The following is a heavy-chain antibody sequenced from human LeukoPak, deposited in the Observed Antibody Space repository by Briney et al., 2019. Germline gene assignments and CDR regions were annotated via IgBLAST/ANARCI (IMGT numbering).Heavy chain of an antibody. Sequence: PGGSLRLSCAASGFTVSSNYMSWVRQAPGKGLEWVSVIYSGGSTYYADSVKGRFTISRHNSKNTLYLQMNSLRAEDTAVYYCARDDTDYYDSSGYQFDYWGQGTLVTVSS. CDR2: IYSGGST. V-gene: IGHV3-53*04. D-gene: IGHD3-22*01. CDR1: GFTVSSNY. CDR3: ARDDTDYYDSSGYQFDY. J-gene: IGHJ4*02.